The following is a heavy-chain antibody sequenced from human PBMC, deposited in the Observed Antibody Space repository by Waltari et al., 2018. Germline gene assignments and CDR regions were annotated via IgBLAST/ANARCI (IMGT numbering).Heavy chain of an antibody. Sequence: QVHLLESGGGVVQPGTSLRLSCTVSGFPFIKHGMHWVRQAPGKGREWVAVVGNEGSQTYYGDSVKGRFTVSRDNSKNMVYLQVDSLKVEDTAVYYCAREAISGSGEYYGMDVWGQGTTVTVS. D-gene: IGHD3-10*01. CDR3: AREAISGSGEYYGMDV. V-gene: IGHV3-33*01. CDR1: GFPFIKHG. CDR2: VGNEGSQT. J-gene: IGHJ6*02.